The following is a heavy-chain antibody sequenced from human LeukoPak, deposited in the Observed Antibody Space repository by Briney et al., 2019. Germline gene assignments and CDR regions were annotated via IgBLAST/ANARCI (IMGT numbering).Heavy chain of an antibody. CDR1: GYTFTSYG. Sequence: ASVKVSCKASGYTFTSYGISWVRQAPGQGLEWMGWISAYNGNTNYAQKLQGRVTMTTDTSTSTAYMELRSLRSDDTADYYCARGEDIVLMVYARGDXXDYWXQGTLVTVSS. J-gene: IGHJ4*02. D-gene: IGHD2-8*01. CDR2: ISAYNGNT. V-gene: IGHV1-18*01. CDR3: ARGEDIVLMVYARGDXXDY.